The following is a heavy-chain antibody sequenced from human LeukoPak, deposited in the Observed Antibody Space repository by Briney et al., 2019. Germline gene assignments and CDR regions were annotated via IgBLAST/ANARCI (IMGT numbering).Heavy chain of an antibody. J-gene: IGHJ4*02. V-gene: IGHV1-46*03. D-gene: IGHD1-26*01. CDR3: ARGWAVGVRAGFDY. CDR1: GYTFTGYY. Sequence: ASVKVSCKASGYTFTGYYMHWVRQAPGQGLEWMGIINPSGGTTSYAQKFQGRVTVTRDTSTSTVYMELTSLRSEDTAVYYCARGWAVGVRAGFDYWGQGTLVTVSS. CDR2: INPSGGTT.